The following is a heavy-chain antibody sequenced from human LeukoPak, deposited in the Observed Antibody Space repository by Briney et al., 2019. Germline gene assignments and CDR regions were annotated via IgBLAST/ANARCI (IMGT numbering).Heavy chain of an antibody. V-gene: IGHV3-9*03. D-gene: IGHD5-18*01. CDR3: AKGYSYGITYYFDY. CDR1: GFTFDDYA. CDR2: ISWNSGSK. J-gene: IGHJ4*02. Sequence: PGGSLRLSCAASGFTFDDYAMHWVRQAPGKGLEWVSGISWNSGSKVYADSVKGRFTISRDSAKNSLYLQMNSLRAEDMALYYCAKGYSYGITYYFDYWGQGTLVTVSS.